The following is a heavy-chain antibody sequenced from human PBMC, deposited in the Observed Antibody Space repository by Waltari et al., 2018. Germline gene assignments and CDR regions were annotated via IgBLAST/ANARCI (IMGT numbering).Heavy chain of an antibody. J-gene: IGHJ4*02. CDR1: GFTFSSYG. CDR3: ASNELGGAFDY. D-gene: IGHD3-10*01. Sequence: QVQLVESGGGVVQPGRSLRLSCAASGFTFSSYGMHWVRQAPGKGLEWVAVIWYDGSNKYYADSVKGRFTISRDNSKNTLYLQMNSLRAEDTAVYYCASNELGGAFDYWGQGTLVIVSS. V-gene: IGHV3-33*01. CDR2: IWYDGSNK.